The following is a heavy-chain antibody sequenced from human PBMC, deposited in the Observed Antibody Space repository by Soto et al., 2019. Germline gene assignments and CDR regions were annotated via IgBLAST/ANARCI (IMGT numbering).Heavy chain of an antibody. CDR1: GGTFSSYA. CDR3: ARRYCSDGSCSEADYYYYGMDV. Sequence: QVQLVQSGAEVKKPGSSVKVSCKASGGTFSSYAVSWVRQAPGQGLEWMGGIIPIFGTANYAQKFQGRVTITADESTSTAYMELSSLRSEDTAVYYCARRYCSDGSCSEADYYYYGMDVWGQGTTVTVSS. CDR2: IIPIFGTA. J-gene: IGHJ6*02. D-gene: IGHD2-15*01. V-gene: IGHV1-69*01.